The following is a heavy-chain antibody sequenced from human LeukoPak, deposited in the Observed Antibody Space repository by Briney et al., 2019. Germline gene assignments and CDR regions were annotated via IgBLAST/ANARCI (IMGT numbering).Heavy chain of an antibody. D-gene: IGHD1-1*01. CDR1: GFTFGSYP. CDR3: ARHAGTTGTTWYFQH. V-gene: IGHV3-23*05. J-gene: IGHJ1*01. CDR2: IDTSGSIA. Sequence: GGSLRLSCAASGFTFGSYPMSLVRQAPGKGLEWVSTIDTSGSIAYYADSVKGRFAISRDISRNTLSLQMNSLRAEDTAVYYCARHAGTTGTTWYFQHWGQGTLVTVSS.